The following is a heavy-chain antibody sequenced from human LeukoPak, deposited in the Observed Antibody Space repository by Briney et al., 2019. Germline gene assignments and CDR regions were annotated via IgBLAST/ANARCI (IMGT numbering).Heavy chain of an antibody. V-gene: IGHV4-39*01. CDR3: ANLRYPYGMDV. D-gene: IGHD4-17*01. J-gene: IGHJ6*02. Sequence: SETLSLTCTVSGGSISSSSYYWGWIRQPPGKGLEWIGSIYYSGSTYYNPSLKSRVTISVDTSKNQFSLKLSSVTAADTAVYYCANLRYPYGMDVWGQGTTVTVSS. CDR2: IYYSGST. CDR1: GGSISSSSYY.